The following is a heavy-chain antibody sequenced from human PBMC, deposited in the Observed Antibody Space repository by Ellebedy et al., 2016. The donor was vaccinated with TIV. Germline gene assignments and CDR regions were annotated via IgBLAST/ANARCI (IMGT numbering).Heavy chain of an antibody. CDR1: GFTFSTYG. V-gene: IGHV3-30*03. D-gene: IGHD5-18*01. CDR2: VSYAGNNK. J-gene: IGHJ4*02. Sequence: PGGSLRLSCAASGFTFSTYGMHWVRQAPGKGLEWVAVVSYAGNNKYYADSVKGRFTISRDNSKSTVDLQMNSLRAEDTAIYYCARDRTPGDGYWVFDQWGQGALVTVSS. CDR3: ARDRTPGDGYWVFDQ.